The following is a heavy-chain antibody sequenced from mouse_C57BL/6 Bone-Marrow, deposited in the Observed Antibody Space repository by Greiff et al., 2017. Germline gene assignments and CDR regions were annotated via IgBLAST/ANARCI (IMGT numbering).Heavy chain of an antibody. CDR2: IYPGSGNT. CDR1: GYSFTSYY. J-gene: IGHJ4*01. CDR3: ADKVYYDGSRVVYYAMDY. D-gene: IGHD1-1*01. Sequence: QVQLQQSGPELVKPGASVKISCKASGYSFTSYYIHWVKQRPGQGLEWIGWIYPGSGNTKYNEKFKGKATLTADTSSSTAYMQLSSLTSEDSAVYYCADKVYYDGSRVVYYAMDYWGQGTSVTVSS. V-gene: IGHV1-66*01.